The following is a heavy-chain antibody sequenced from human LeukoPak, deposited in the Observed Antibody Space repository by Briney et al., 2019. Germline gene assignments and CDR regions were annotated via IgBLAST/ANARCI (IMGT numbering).Heavy chain of an antibody. Sequence: AATLSLTCTVSGGSFSGYYYYWIRQPPGKGLEWIGYVHYNGSTSYNPSLKSRLTISIDKSENQFSLKLSSVTAADTAVYFCARGRGVPDLWGRGTLVTV. V-gene: IGHV4-59*01. CDR1: GGSFSGYY. CDR3: ARGRGVPDL. J-gene: IGHJ2*01. D-gene: IGHD3-10*01. CDR2: VHYNGST.